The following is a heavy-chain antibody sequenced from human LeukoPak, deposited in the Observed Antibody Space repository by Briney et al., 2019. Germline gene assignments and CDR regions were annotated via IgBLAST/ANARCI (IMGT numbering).Heavy chain of an antibody. J-gene: IGHJ3*02. CDR2: ISGSGDTT. V-gene: IGHV3-23*01. CDR1: GFXFSNYA. D-gene: IGHD2-15*01. Sequence: PGGSLRLSCAASGFXFSNYAISWVRQAPGKGLEWVSAISGSGDTTYYADSVKGRFTISRDNSKKTLFLEMDSLRAEDTAVYYCAKDYVGSLADAFDIWGQGIMVSVSS. CDR3: AKDYVGSLADAFDI.